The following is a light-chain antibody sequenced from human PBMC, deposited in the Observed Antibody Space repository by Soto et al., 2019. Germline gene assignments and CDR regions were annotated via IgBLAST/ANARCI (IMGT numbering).Light chain of an antibody. CDR1: SSDVGSYNL. CDR3: CSYAGSSTYVV. CDR2: EGS. J-gene: IGLJ2*01. Sequence: QLVLTQPASVSGSPGQSITISCTGTSSDVGSYNLVSWYQQYPGKAPKLTIYEGSKRPSGVSNRFSGSKSGNTASLTISGLQAEDEADYYCCSYAGSSTYVVFGGGTKLTVL. V-gene: IGLV2-23*01.